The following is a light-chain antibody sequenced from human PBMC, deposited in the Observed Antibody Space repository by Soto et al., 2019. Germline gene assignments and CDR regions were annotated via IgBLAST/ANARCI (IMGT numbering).Light chain of an antibody. CDR2: KAS. V-gene: IGKV1-5*03. J-gene: IGKJ4*01. CDR3: QQRSSWPPLT. CDR1: QTISSW. Sequence: DIQMTQSPSTLSASVGDRVTITCRVSQTISSWLAWFQQRPGRAPKFLIYKASSLKNGVPLRFSGSGSGTQFTLTISSLEPEDSAVYYCQQRSSWPPLTFGGGTKVDIK.